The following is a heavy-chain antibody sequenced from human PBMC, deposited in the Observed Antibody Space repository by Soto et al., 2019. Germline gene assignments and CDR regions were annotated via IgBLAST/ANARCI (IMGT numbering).Heavy chain of an antibody. CDR2: MGIGGGT. V-gene: IGHV4-34*01. D-gene: IGHD1-1*01. CDR1: GGLSTVVSYY. Sequence: QVQLQQWGAGLLKPSETLSLTCAVYGGLSTVVSYYWSGIRRPPGKGLEGMGEMGIGGGTHFNRSLKSRVTISVDTSKNQFSLKMSSVTAADTALYYCARVERGTATTVVDAFDIWGPGTMVTVSS. CDR3: ARVERGTATTVVDAFDI. J-gene: IGHJ3*02.